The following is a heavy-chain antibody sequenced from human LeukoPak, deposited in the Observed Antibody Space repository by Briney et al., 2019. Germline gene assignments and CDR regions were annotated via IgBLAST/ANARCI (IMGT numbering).Heavy chain of an antibody. J-gene: IGHJ4*02. Sequence: PGRSLRLSCEASGFTFRSYAMYWVRRAPGEGLEWVAIISYDGSNKYYADSVKGRFTVSRDNSKNTLYLQMNSLTTEDSAVYYCARAPVVTAIPYYLDFWGQGTLVTVSS. D-gene: IGHD2-21*02. CDR3: ARAPVVTAIPYYLDF. CDR1: GFTFRSYA. CDR2: ISYDGSNK. V-gene: IGHV3-30*04.